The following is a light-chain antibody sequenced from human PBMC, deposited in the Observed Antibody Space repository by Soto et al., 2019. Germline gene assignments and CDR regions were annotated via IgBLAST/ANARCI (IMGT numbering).Light chain of an antibody. V-gene: IGKV3-11*01. Sequence: EIVLTQSPATLSLSPGNRATLSCRASESVSRYLAWYQQKPGQAPRLLIYDASNRATGIPARFSGSGSGTDFTLTITSLEQKDFAGYDCHHRSNWPSTFGGGTKVEVK. CDR3: HHRSNWPST. CDR1: ESVSRY. J-gene: IGKJ4*01. CDR2: DAS.